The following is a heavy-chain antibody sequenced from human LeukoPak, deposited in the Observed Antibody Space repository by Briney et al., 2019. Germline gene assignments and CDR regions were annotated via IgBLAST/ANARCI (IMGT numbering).Heavy chain of an antibody. CDR2: IIPIFGTA. J-gene: IGHJ4*02. CDR1: GGTFSSYA. D-gene: IGHD3-22*01. V-gene: IGHV1-69*05. CDR3: ARGPGVSYYDSSGYYYDY. Sequence: SVKVSCKAPGGTFSSYAISWVRQAPGQGLEWMGGIIPIFGTANYAQKFQGRVTITTDESTSTAYMELSSLRSEDTAVYYCARGPGVSYYDSSGYYYDYWGQGTLVTVSS.